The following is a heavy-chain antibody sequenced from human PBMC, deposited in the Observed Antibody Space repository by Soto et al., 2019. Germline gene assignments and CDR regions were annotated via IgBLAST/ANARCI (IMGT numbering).Heavy chain of an antibody. D-gene: IGHD2-21*02. CDR3: VRPSGLYRGGDCYGGAFDI. J-gene: IGHJ3*02. Sequence: GGSLRLSCSASGFTFSSYAMHWVRQAPGKGLEYVSAISSNGGSTYYADSVKGRFTISRDNSKNTLYLQMSSLRAEDPAVYYCVRPSGLYRGGDCYGGAFDIWGQGTMVTVSS. V-gene: IGHV3-64D*06. CDR2: ISSNGGST. CDR1: GFTFSSYA.